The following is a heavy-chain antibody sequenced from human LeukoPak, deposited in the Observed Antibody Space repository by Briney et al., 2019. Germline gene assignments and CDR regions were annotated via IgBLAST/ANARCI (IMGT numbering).Heavy chain of an antibody. V-gene: IGHV3-21*01. CDR3: ARDETGGYDQYFDY. D-gene: IGHD5-12*01. CDR1: GFTFSNAW. J-gene: IGHJ4*02. Sequence: GGSLRLSCAASGFTFSNAWMNWVRQAPGKGLEWVSSISSSSSYIYYADSVKGRFTISRDNAKNSLYLQMNSLRAEDTAVYYCARDETGGYDQYFDYWGQGTLVTVSS. CDR2: ISSSSSYI.